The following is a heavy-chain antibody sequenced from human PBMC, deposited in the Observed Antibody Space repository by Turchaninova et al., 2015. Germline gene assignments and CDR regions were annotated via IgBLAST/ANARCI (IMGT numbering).Heavy chain of an antibody. V-gene: IGHV1-2*02. J-gene: IGHJ4*02. CDR2: ISPDSGAT. CDR3: ARVRRGSTIDY. Sequence: GASVKVSCEASGYTFSGHYIHWVRQAPGQGLEWMGWISPDSGATHFAQKFQGRVTLTRDTSISTAYMTLSILRSDDTAIYYCARVRRGSTIDYWGQGTLVTVS. D-gene: IGHD1-26*01. CDR1: GYTFSGHY.